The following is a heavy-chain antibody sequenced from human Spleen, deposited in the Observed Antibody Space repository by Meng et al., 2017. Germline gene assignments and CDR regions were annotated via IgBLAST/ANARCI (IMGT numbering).Heavy chain of an antibody. CDR1: GYTFYNYG. Sequence: QVQLVQSGPEVKKPGASVKVSCKASGYTFYNYGISWVRQAPGQGLEWMGWISPYNGDTNYAQELQDRLTMTTDTSTSTAYMELRSLRSDDTAVYYCARDSGGTYSEHWGQGTLVTVSS. V-gene: IGHV1-18*01. CDR3: ARDSGGTYSEH. CDR2: ISPYNGDT. D-gene: IGHD1-26*01. J-gene: IGHJ1*01.